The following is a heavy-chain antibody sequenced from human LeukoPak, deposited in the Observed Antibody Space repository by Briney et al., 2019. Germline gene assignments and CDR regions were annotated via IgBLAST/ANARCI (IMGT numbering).Heavy chain of an antibody. CDR3: ARALNRHIGAFEY. J-gene: IGHJ4*02. CDR1: GLTFSNYN. D-gene: IGHD4/OR15-4a*01. Sequence: GGSLRLSCAASGLTFSNYNMNWVRQAPGKGLEWVSVIYADFDNTDYADSVRGRFTISRDSSKNTLYLHMNSLRVEDTATYFCARALNRHIGAFEYWGQGALVTVSS. CDR2: IYADFDNT. V-gene: IGHV3-53*01.